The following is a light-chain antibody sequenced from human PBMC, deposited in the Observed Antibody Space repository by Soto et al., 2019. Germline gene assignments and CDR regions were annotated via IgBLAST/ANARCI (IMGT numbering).Light chain of an antibody. Sequence: EIVLTQSPGTLSLSPGERASLSCRASESVTSRYVAWYQQKGGQAPRLLIYGASIRATGIPDRFSGSGSGTAFTLTITRLDPEDFAVYFCQQYGSSPRTFGQGTKVEIK. CDR3: QQYGSSPRT. J-gene: IGKJ1*01. V-gene: IGKV3-20*01. CDR1: ESVTSRY. CDR2: GAS.